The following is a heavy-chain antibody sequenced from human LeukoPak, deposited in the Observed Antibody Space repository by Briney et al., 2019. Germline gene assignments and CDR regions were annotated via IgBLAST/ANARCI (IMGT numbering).Heavy chain of an antibody. CDR3: ARESYYDSSGYSHDAFDI. CDR2: IYYSGNT. D-gene: IGHD3-22*01. Sequence: SETLSLTCTVSGGSISSYYWAWIRQPPGKGLEWIGSIYYSGNTYYKSSLKCRVTIAVDTSKNQFSLKLNSVTAADTAVYYCARESYYDSSGYSHDAFDIWGQGTMVTVSS. J-gene: IGHJ3*02. CDR1: GGSISSYY. V-gene: IGHV4-39*07.